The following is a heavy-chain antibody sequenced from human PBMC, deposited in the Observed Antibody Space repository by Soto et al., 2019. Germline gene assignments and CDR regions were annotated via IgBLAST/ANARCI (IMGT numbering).Heavy chain of an antibody. Sequence: SVKVSCKASGYSFRNYGISWVRQAPGQGLEWMGRIIPIIGKANYAQKFQGRVTITADKSTSTAYMELSSLRSEDTAVYYCASTNGYKDNAFDIWGQGTMVTVSS. CDR2: IIPIIGKA. D-gene: IGHD2-8*01. CDR3: ASTNGYKDNAFDI. V-gene: IGHV1-69*04. CDR1: GYSFRNYG. J-gene: IGHJ3*02.